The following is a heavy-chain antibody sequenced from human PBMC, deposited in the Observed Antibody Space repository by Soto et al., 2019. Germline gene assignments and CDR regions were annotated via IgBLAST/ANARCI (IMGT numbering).Heavy chain of an antibody. V-gene: IGHV2-5*02. CDR2: IYWDDDT. CDR1: GFSLSSIGEG. Sequence: QITLKESGPTLVKPTQTLTLTCTFSGFSLSSIGEGVGWIRQPPGKALEWIALIYWDDDTRDSPSLKSRLTYNKDTSKMQVVLTRTNMDPVDTATYYCAHRRPLCSGDRCPHDWFDPWGQGTLVTVSS. J-gene: IGHJ5*02. CDR3: AHRRPLCSGDRCPHDWFDP. D-gene: IGHD2-15*01.